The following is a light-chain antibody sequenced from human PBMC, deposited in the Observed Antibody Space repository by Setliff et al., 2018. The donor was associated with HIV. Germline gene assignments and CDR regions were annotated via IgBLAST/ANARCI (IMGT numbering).Light chain of an antibody. CDR3: CSYAGTSTHVV. J-gene: IGLJ2*01. CDR1: SSDVGGYTY. CDR2: DVS. Sequence: QSALTQPASVSGSPGQSITISCTGTSSDVGGYTYVSWYQQHPGKAPKLMIYDVSNRPSGVSDRFSGSKSGNTASLTISGLQAEDEADYYCCSYAGTSTHVVFGGGTQLTVL. V-gene: IGLV2-14*03.